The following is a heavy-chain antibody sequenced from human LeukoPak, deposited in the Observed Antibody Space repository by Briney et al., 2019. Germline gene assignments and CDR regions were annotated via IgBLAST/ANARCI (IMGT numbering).Heavy chain of an antibody. Sequence: SETLSLTCTVSGGSISSSSYYWGWIRQPPGKGLEWIGSIYYSGSTYYNPSLKSRVTISVDTSKNQFSLKLSSVTAADTSVYYCARTNLNTATFDYWGQGTLVTVSS. J-gene: IGHJ4*02. V-gene: IGHV4-39*07. CDR3: ARTNLNTATFDY. CDR2: IYYSGST. D-gene: IGHD2-21*02. CDR1: GGSISSSSYY.